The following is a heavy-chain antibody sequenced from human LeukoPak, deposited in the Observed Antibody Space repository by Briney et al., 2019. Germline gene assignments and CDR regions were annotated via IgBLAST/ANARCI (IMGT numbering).Heavy chain of an antibody. CDR1: GYSFTSYW. Sequence: GESLKISCKGSGYSFTSYWIGWVRQMPGKGLEWMGIIYPGDSDTRYSPSFQGPVTISADKTISTAYLQWSSLKASDTARYYCARHGPSIAARPGGSDPWGQGTLFTVSS. CDR3: ARHGPSIAARPGGSDP. D-gene: IGHD6-6*01. J-gene: IGHJ5*02. CDR2: IYPGDSDT. V-gene: IGHV5-51*01.